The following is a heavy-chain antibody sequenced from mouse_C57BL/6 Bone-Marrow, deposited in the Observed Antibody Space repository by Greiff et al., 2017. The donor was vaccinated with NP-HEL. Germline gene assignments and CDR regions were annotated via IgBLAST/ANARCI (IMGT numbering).Heavy chain of an antibody. J-gene: IGHJ4*01. D-gene: IGHD2-1*01. CDR3: ARSGGNYDAMDY. Sequence: VQLQESGAELARPGASVKLSCKASGYTFTSYGISWVKQRTGQGLEWIGEIYPRSGNTYYNEKFKGKATLTADKSSSTAYMELRSLTSEDSAVYFCARSGGNYDAMDYWGQGTSVTVSS. CDR1: GYTFTSYG. V-gene: IGHV1-81*01. CDR2: IYPRSGNT.